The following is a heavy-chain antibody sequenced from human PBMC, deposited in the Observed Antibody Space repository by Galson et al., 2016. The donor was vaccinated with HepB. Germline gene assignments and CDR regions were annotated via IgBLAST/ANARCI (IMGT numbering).Heavy chain of an antibody. CDR3: ARPMVRGVLLPSTYYFDS. V-gene: IGHV1-46*01. Sequence: SVKVSCKASAYTFTNYYIHWVRQAPGQGLEWMGIINPSSGSTNYAQKFQGRVTMTRDTSTSTVYMELSSLRSEDAAVYYCARPMVRGVLLPSTYYFDSWGPGTLVTVSS. D-gene: IGHD3-10*01. CDR2: INPSSGST. J-gene: IGHJ4*02. CDR1: AYTFTNYY.